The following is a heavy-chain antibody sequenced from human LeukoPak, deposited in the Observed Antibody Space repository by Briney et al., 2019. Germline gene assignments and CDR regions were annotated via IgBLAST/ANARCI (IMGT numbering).Heavy chain of an antibody. CDR3: ARDSRNSYYYYMDV. V-gene: IGHV4-31*11. CDR1: DASINSATYF. CDR2: IYYSGST. J-gene: IGHJ6*03. Sequence: SETLSLTCVVSDASINSATYFWGWIRQPPGKGLEWIGYIYYSGSTYYNPSLKSRVTFSLDTSKNQFSLKLSSVTAADTAVYYCARDSRNSYYYYMDVWGKGTTVTVSS.